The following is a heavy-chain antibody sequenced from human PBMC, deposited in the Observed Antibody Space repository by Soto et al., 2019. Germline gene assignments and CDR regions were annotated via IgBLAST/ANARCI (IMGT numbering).Heavy chain of an antibody. CDR1: GFTFSSYV. Sequence: GGSLRLSCAASGFTFSSYVRSWVRQAPGKGLEWVSSISGSGGNPYYTDSVKGRFTISRDNSKNTLYLQMNRLRADDTAVYYCAKKGEGWINGGRVPVGFDIWGQGTMVTV. D-gene: IGHD3-16*01. CDR3: AKKGEGWINGGRVPVGFDI. CDR2: ISGSGGNP. J-gene: IGHJ3*02. V-gene: IGHV3-23*01.